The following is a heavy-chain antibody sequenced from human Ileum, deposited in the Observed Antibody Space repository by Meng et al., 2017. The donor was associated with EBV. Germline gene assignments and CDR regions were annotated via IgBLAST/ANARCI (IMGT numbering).Heavy chain of an antibody. CDR2: ISSTGSTT. J-gene: IGHJ4*02. CDR3: VYSSSFH. D-gene: IGHD6-13*01. CDR1: GFTFSNYY. V-gene: IGHV3-11*01. Sequence: VRRCASGGGLVKPGGSLRLSCAASGFTFSNYYMNWIRQAPGKGLEWVSFISSTGSTTYYADSVRGRFTVSRDNAENSLFLQMHSLRAEDTAVYYCVYSSSFHWGQGTLVTVSS.